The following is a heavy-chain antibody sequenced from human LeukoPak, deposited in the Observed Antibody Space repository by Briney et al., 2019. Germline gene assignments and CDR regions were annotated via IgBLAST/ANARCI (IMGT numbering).Heavy chain of an antibody. J-gene: IGHJ4*02. CDR2: IYYSGST. V-gene: IGHV4-59*01. CDR3: ARARDYFDY. Sequence: SEALSLTCTVSGGSISSYYWSWIRQPPGKGLEWIGYIYYSGSTNYNPSLKSRVTISVDTSKNQFSLKLSSVTAADAAVYYCARARDYFDYWGQGTLVTVSS. CDR1: GGSISSYY.